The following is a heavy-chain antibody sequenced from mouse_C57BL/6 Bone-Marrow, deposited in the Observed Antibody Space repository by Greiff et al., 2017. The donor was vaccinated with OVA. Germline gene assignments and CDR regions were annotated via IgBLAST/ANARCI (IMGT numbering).Heavy chain of an antibody. V-gene: IGHV1-82*01. CDR3: VYGRRFAY. J-gene: IGHJ3*01. D-gene: IGHD1-1*01. Sequence: QVQLQQSGPELVKPGASVKISCKASGYAFSSSWMNWVKQRPGKGLEWIGRIYPGDGDTNYNGKFKGKATLTADKSSSTAYMQLSSLTSEDSAVCFCVYGRRFAYWGQGTLVTVSA. CDR2: IYPGDGDT. CDR1: GYAFSSSW.